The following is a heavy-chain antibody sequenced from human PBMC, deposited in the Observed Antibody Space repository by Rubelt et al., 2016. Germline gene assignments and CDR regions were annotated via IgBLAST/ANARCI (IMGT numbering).Heavy chain of an antibody. CDR3: ARVMLFGEWELPYAFDI. Sequence: QVQLQQWGAGLLKPSETLSLTCAVYGGSFSGYYWSWIRQLPGKGLEWSGEINHSGSTNDNPSLKSRVTISVETTTNQFSLTLSSVTAADTAVYYCARVMLFGEWELPYAFDIWGQGTMVTVSS. V-gene: IGHV4-34*01. D-gene: IGHD1-26*01. CDR1: GGSFSGYY. J-gene: IGHJ3*02. CDR2: INHSGST.